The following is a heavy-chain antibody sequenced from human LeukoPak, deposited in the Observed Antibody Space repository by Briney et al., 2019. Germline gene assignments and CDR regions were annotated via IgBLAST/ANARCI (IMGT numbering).Heavy chain of an antibody. D-gene: IGHD3-22*01. J-gene: IGHJ4*02. V-gene: IGHV4-61*01. CDR1: GGSVSSGSYY. Sequence: PSETLSLTCTVSGGSVSSGSYYWSWIRQPPGKGLEWIGYIYYSGSTNYNPSLKSRVTISVDTSKNQFSLKLSSVTAADTAVYYCARDSGYYYDSSGYYYFDYWGQGTLVTVSS. CDR3: ARDSGYYYDSSGYYYFDY. CDR2: IYYSGST.